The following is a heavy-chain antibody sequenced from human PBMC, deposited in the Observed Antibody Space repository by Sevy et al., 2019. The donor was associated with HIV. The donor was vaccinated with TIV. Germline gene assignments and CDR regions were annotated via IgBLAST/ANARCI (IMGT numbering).Heavy chain of an antibody. CDR2: ISSSGTTI. CDR1: GFTFSSYE. V-gene: IGHV3-48*03. J-gene: IGHJ5*02. CDR3: ARVDANYDKGFDP. Sequence: GGSLRLSCEASGFTFSSYEMNWVRQAPGKGLEWVSYISSSGTTIKYGDSVKGRFTISRDNAKNSLYMQMNSLRADDTAVYYCARVDANYDKGFDPWGQGTLVTVSS. D-gene: IGHD3-22*01.